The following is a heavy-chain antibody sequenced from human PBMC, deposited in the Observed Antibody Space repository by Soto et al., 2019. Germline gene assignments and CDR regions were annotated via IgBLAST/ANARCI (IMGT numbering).Heavy chain of an antibody. Sequence: QVQLVESGGSVVQPGRSLRLSCEASGFTFTSYAMHWVRQAPGKGLEWVAVISYDGINEYYADSVKGRFTISRDTSKHTLFLQMSSLRVEDTAVYYCARDRLRLGELSLIGYFDYWGQGTLVTVSS. J-gene: IGHJ4*02. CDR1: GFTFTSYA. D-gene: IGHD3-16*02. CDR2: ISYDGINE. CDR3: ARDRLRLGELSLIGYFDY. V-gene: IGHV3-30*15.